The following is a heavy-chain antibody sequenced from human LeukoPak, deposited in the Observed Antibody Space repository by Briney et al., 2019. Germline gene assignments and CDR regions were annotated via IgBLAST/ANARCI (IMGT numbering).Heavy chain of an antibody. J-gene: IGHJ4*02. Sequence: PGRSPRLSCAASVFTPSSYSTHWVPHSPGKGGGWVGVISYAESNKYYADSVKGQFTITRDNSKNTLYLQMDSLRSEDTAVYYCAKAKTAMSYFDYWGQGTLVTV. D-gene: IGHD5-18*01. CDR2: ISYAESNK. CDR3: AKAKTAMSYFDY. V-gene: IGHV3-30*18. CDR1: VFTPSSYS.